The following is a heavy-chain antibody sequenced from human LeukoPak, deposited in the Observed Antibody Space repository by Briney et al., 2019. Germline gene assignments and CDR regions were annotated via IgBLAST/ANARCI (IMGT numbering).Heavy chain of an antibody. V-gene: IGHV4-39*07. J-gene: IGHJ4*02. CDR3: AREGLEWEPIDY. CDR2: INHSGST. CDR1: GGSISSSSYY. Sequence: SETLSLTCTVSGGSISSSSYYWGWIRQPPGKGLEWIGEINHSGSTNYSPSLKSRVTISVDTSKNQFSLKLSSVTAADTAVYYCAREGLEWEPIDYWGQGTLVTVSS. D-gene: IGHD1-26*01.